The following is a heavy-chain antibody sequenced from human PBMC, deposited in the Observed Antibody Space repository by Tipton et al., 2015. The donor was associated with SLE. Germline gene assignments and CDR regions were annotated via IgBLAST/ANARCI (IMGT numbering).Heavy chain of an antibody. D-gene: IGHD3-22*01. J-gene: IGHJ4*02. CDR2: ISAYNGNT. CDR1: GYMFTSYG. Sequence: QLVQSGAEVKKPGASVKVSCKASGYMFTSYGISWVRQAPGQGLEWMGWISAYNGNTNYAQKFQGRVTMTTDTSTSTAYMELRSLRSDDTAVYYCGREWPYYYDSSGFYLDYWGQGTLVTVSS. V-gene: IGHV1-18*01. CDR3: GREWPYYYDSSGFYLDY.